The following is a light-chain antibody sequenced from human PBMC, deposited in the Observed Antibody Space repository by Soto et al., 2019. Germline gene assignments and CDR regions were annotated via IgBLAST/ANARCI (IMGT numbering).Light chain of an antibody. Sequence: QSVLTQPRSVSGSPGQSVTISCTGTSSDVGGYNYVSWYQQHPGKAPKLMIYDVSKRPSGVPDRFSGSKSGNTASLTISGLQAEDEADYYCRSYAGSYILVGGGTKLTVL. CDR3: RSYAGSYIL. J-gene: IGLJ2*01. CDR1: SSDVGGYNY. CDR2: DVS. V-gene: IGLV2-11*01.